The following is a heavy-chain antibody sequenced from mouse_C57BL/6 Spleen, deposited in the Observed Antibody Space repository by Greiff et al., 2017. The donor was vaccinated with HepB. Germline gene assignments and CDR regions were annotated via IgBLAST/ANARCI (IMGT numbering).Heavy chain of an antibody. CDR3: ARGDYGYDGFAY. V-gene: IGHV1-26*01. D-gene: IGHD2-2*01. CDR2: INPNNGGT. J-gene: IGHJ3*01. Sequence: EVKLQQSGPELVKPGASVKISCKASGYTFTDYYMNWVKQSHGKSLEWIGDINPNNGGTSYNQKFKGKATLTVDKSSSTAYMELRSLTSEDSAVYYCARGDYGYDGFAYWGQGTLVTVSA. CDR1: GYTFTDYY.